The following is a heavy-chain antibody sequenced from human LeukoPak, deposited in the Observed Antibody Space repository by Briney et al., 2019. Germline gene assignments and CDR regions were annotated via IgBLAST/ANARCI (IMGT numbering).Heavy chain of an antibody. V-gene: IGHV4-39*02. CDR3: ARSPDRSGGGCHIEN. CDR1: GGSISTSHY. D-gene: IGHD2-15*01. CDR2: IFHRGST. Sequence: SETLSLTCTVSGGSISTSHYWIWIRQPPGKGLEWIGSIFHRGSTYYNSSLKSRITLSVDTSKNHFSLKLSSVTAADMAVYYCARSPDRSGGGCHIENWGQGTRVTVSS. J-gene: IGHJ4*02.